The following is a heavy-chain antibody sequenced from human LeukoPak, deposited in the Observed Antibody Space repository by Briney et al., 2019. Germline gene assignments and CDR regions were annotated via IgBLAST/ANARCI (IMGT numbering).Heavy chain of an antibody. CDR3: AKTPDIVVVPAAYFDY. CDR2: ISHSGGNT. J-gene: IGHJ4*02. CDR1: GFTFINYG. Sequence: GGSLRLSCAASGFTFINYGMSWVRQAPGKGLEWVSVISHSGGNTYYADSVKGRFTISRDNSKNTLYLQMNSLRAEDTAVYYCAKTPDIVVVPAAYFDYWGQGTLVTVSS. V-gene: IGHV3-23*01. D-gene: IGHD2-2*01.